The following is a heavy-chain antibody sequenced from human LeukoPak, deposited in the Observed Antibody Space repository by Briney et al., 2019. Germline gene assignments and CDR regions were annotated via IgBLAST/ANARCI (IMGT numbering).Heavy chain of an antibody. CDR2: IEQHGGEK. J-gene: IGHJ4*02. CDR3: ARSPSSGDGYGPIYYFDS. D-gene: IGHD5-12*01. V-gene: IGHV3-7*04. CDR1: GFSFATYW. Sequence: GGSLRLSCAASGFSFATYWMTWARQAPGKGLEWVANIEQHGGEKNCVNSVKGRFTISRDNAKNSLFLQMNGLRVEDTAVYYCARSPSSGDGYGPIYYFDSWGQGTLVTVSS.